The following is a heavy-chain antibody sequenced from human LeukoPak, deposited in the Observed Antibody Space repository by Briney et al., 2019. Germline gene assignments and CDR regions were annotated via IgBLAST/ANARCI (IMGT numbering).Heavy chain of an antibody. CDR3: AGPTYCSGGSCRIFDY. Sequence: PGGSLRLSCVASGLTFSTYWMSWVRQAPGEGLEWVANIKQDGSEKYYVDSVKGRFTISRDNAKNSLYLQTTSLRAEDTAVYYCAGPTYCSGGSCRIFDYWGQGTLVTVSS. CDR2: IKQDGSEK. D-gene: IGHD2-15*01. CDR1: GLTFSTYW. J-gene: IGHJ4*02. V-gene: IGHV3-7*05.